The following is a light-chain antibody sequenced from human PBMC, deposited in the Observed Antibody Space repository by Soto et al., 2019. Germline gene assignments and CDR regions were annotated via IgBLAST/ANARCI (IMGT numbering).Light chain of an antibody. J-gene: IGKJ5*01. CDR1: QTVNSN. V-gene: IGKV3-20*01. CDR3: QQYGSSPPIT. CDR2: GAS. Sequence: EIVMTQSPATLSVSPGERATLSCRASQTVNSNLAWYQQKPGQAPRLLIYGASSRATGIPDRFSGNGSGTDFTLTISRLEPEDFAVYYCQQYGSSPPITFGQGTRLEI.